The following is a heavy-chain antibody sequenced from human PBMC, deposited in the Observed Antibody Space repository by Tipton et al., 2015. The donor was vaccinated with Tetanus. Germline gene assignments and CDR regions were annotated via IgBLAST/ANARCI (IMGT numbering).Heavy chain of an antibody. CDR1: GGSISNHY. V-gene: IGHV4-59*11. CDR2: IFYGGTT. Sequence: TLSLTCTVSGGSISNHYWSWIRQPPGKGLEWIGYIFYGGTTNYNPSLKSRVTISVDTSKNQFSLKLSSVTAADTAVYYCARANYDFSMKGPFDSWGQGLMVVVSA. J-gene: IGHJ4*02. CDR3: ARANYDFSMKGPFDS. D-gene: IGHD3-3*01.